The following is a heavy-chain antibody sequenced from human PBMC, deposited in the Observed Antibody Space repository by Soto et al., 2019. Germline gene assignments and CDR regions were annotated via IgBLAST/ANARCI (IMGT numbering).Heavy chain of an antibody. V-gene: IGHV1-2*02. CDR1: GYTFTGYY. CDR2: INPNSGDT. D-gene: IGHD1-26*01. J-gene: IGHJ6*02. CDR3: AKGGAIVAAGTRVYLYNAMDV. Sequence: ASVKVSCNASGYTFTGYYVHWVRQAAGQGLECMGWINPNSGDTYLAQRFQGRVTMNRDTSIGTAYMELRGLTSDDTAEYYCAKGGAIVAAGTRVYLYNAMDVWGQGTTVTVSS.